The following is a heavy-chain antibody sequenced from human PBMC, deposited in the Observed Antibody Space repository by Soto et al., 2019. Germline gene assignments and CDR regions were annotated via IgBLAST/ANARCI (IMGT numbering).Heavy chain of an antibody. D-gene: IGHD3-22*01. CDR1: GGTFSSYA. CDR2: IIPIFGTA. J-gene: IGHJ4*02. CDR3: ARDRSRDANYYDSSGYLFDY. V-gene: IGHV1-69*13. Sequence: ASVKVSCKASGGTFSSYAISWVRQAPGQGLEWMGGIIPIFGTANYAQKFQGRVTITADESTSTAYMELSSLRSEDTAVYCCARDRSRDANYYDSSGYLFDYWGQGTLVTDS.